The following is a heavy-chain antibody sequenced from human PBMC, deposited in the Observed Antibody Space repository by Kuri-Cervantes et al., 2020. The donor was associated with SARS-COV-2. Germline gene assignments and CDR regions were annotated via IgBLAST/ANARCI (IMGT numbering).Heavy chain of an antibody. Sequence: GESLKISCAASGFTFSSYGMSWVRQAPGKGLEWVSAISGSGGSTYYADSVKGRFTISRDNSKNTLYLQMNSLRAEDTAVYYCAKAGGYCSSTSCSQYGIPDYWGQGTLVTVSS. D-gene: IGHD2-2*01. V-gene: IGHV3-23*01. CDR3: AKAGGYCSSTSCSQYGIPDY. CDR1: GFTFSSYG. CDR2: ISGSGGST. J-gene: IGHJ4*02.